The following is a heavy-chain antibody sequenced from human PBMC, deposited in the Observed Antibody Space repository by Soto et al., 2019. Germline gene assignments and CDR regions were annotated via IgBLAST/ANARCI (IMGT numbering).Heavy chain of an antibody. CDR3: AKDGPRSSSSYYFDY. J-gene: IGHJ4*02. Sequence: GESLKISCAASGFTFDDYAMHWVRQAPGKGLEWVSLISGDGGSTYYADSVKGRFTISRDNSKNSLYLQMNSLRTEDTALYYCAKDGPRSSSSYYFDYWGQGTLVTVSS. CDR1: GFTFDDYA. V-gene: IGHV3-43*02. D-gene: IGHD6-6*01. CDR2: ISGDGGST.